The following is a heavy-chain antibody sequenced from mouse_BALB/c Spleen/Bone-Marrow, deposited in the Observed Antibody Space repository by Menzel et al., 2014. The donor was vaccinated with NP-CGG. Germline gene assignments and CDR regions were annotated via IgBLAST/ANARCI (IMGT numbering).Heavy chain of an antibody. Sequence: DVQLQESGGGLVQPGGSLRLSCATSGFTFTDYYMSWVRQPPGKALEWLVFIRNKANGYTTEYSASVKGRFTISRDNSQSILYLQMNTLRAEDSATYYCARDYGNYVRFAYWGQGTLVTVSA. V-gene: IGHV7-3*02. J-gene: IGHJ3*01. D-gene: IGHD2-1*01. CDR2: IRNKANGYTT. CDR3: ARDYGNYVRFAY. CDR1: GFTFTDYY.